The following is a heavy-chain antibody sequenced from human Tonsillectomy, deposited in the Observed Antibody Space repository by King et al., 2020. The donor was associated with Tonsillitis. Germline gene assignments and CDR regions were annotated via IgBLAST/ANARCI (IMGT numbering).Heavy chain of an antibody. D-gene: IGHD4-23*01. CDR3: AGDPRYGGSSVHFDY. J-gene: IGHJ4*02. CDR1: GYTFTGHY. V-gene: IGHV1-2*04. Sequence: VQLVQSGAEVKKPGASVKVSCKASGYTFTGHYMHWVRQAPGQGLEWIGWINPNSCGTKYAKKFKGWVTMTWYTSISTTYMELNRLRSDDTAVYYCAGDPRYGGSSVHFDYWCQGTLVTVSS. CDR2: INPNSCGT.